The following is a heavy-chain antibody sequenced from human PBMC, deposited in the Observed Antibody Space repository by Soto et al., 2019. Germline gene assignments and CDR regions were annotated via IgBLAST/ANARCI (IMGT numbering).Heavy chain of an antibody. CDR2: IYYSGST. V-gene: IGHV4-59*08. D-gene: IGHD3-9*01. CDR3: ARISSYDILTGYLVYYYYYMDV. CDR1: GGSISSYY. J-gene: IGHJ6*03. Sequence: SETLSLTCTVSGGSISSYYWSWIRQPPGKGLEWIGYIYYSGSTNYNPSLKSRVTISVDTSKNQFSLKLSSVTAADTAVYYCARISSYDILTGYLVYYYYYMDVWGKGTTVTV.